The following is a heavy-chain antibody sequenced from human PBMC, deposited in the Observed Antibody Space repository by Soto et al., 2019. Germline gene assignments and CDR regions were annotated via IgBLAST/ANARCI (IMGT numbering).Heavy chain of an antibody. CDR3: ARDLGQQLLDY. CDR2: IYPSGGST. V-gene: IGHV1-46*01. J-gene: IGHJ4*02. D-gene: IGHD6-13*01. Sequence: ASVKVSCKTSGYTFTYYHIHWLRQAPGQGLEWMGKIYPSGGSTNYAQKFWGRVTMRMDTSTSTVNMELSSLTSDATAVYFCARDLGQQLLDYWGQGPLVTVS. CDR1: GYTFTYYH.